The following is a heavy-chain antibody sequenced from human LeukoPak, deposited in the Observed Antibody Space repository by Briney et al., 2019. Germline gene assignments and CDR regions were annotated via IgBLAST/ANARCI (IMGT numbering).Heavy chain of an antibody. CDR1: GYTFTSYG. D-gene: IGHD3-22*01. V-gene: IGHV1-18*01. Sequence: ASVKVSCKASGYTFTSYGISWVRQAPGQGLEWMGWISAYNGNTNYAQKLQGRVTMTTDTSTSTAYMELRSLRSDDTAVYYCARWRGYYYDSSGHRYWGQGTLVTVSS. J-gene: IGHJ4*02. CDR3: ARWRGYYYDSSGHRY. CDR2: ISAYNGNT.